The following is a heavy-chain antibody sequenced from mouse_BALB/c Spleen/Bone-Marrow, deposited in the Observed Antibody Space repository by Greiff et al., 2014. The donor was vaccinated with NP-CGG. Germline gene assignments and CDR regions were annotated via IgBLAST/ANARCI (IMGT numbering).Heavy chain of an antibody. CDR3: ASYYYGSSSSAY. CDR1: GFNIKDTY. CDR2: IDPANGNT. J-gene: IGHJ3*01. Sequence: EVQLQQSGAELVKPGASVKLSCTASGFNIKDTYMHWVKQRPEQVLEWIGRIDPANGNTKYDPKFQGKATITADTSSNTAYLQLSSLTSEDTAVYYCASYYYGSSSSAYWGQGTLVTVSA. V-gene: IGHV14-3*02. D-gene: IGHD1-1*01.